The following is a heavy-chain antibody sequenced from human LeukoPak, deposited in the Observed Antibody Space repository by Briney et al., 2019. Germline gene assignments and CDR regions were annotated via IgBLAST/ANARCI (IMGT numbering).Heavy chain of an antibody. CDR1: GGSISSDY. Sequence: SETLSLTCTVSGGSISSDYWSWIRQTPGKGLEWIGYIHSIGTTNYNPSLESRLTISIDTSKNQFSLTLSSVTAADTAVYYCATSYYGSGTYYNWLDPWGQGTLVTVSS. CDR2: IHSIGTT. V-gene: IGHV4-59*13. D-gene: IGHD3-10*01. J-gene: IGHJ5*02. CDR3: ATSYYGSGTYYNWLDP.